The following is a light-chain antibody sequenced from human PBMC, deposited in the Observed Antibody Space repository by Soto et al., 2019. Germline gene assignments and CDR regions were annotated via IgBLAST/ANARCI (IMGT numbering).Light chain of an antibody. Sequence: SYELTLPPSVSVSPGQTASITCSGDKLGDKYACWYQQRPGQSPLLVIYQDRKRPSGIPERFSGSNSGNTATLTISGTQAMDEADYFCQAWDSSTGGVFGGGTKLTVL. CDR2: QDR. V-gene: IGLV3-1*01. CDR3: QAWDSSTGGV. J-gene: IGLJ2*01. CDR1: KLGDKY.